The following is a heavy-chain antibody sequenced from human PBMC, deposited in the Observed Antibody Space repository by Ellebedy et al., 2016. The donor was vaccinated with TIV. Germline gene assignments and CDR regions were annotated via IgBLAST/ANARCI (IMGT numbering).Heavy chain of an antibody. V-gene: IGHV3-11*05. D-gene: IGHD4-17*01. CDR2: ISSSSSYT. CDR1: GFTFSDYY. CDR3: ARGSMTTVTLIDY. Sequence: GESLKISCAASGFTFSDYYMSWIRQAPGKGLEWISYISSSSSYTNYADSVKGPFTISRDNAKNSLYLQMNSLRAEDTAVYYCARGSMTTVTLIDYWGQGTLVTVSS. J-gene: IGHJ4*02.